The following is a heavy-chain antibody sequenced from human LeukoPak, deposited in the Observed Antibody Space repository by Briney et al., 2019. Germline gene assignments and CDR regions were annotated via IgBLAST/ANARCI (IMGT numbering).Heavy chain of an antibody. CDR2: INHSGST. V-gene: IGHV4-34*01. D-gene: IGHD3-9*01. Sequence: SETLSLTCAVDGGPFSGYYWSWIRQPPGKGLEWIGEINHSGSTNYNPSLKSRVTISVDTSKNQFSLKLSSVTAADTAVYYCARVHYDILTGSSHLDYWGQGTLVTVSS. CDR3: ARVHYDILTGSSHLDY. CDR1: GGPFSGYY. J-gene: IGHJ4*02.